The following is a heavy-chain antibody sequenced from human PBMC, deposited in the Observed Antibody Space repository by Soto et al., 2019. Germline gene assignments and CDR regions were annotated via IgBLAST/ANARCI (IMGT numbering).Heavy chain of an antibody. Sequence: YGRRWVRKAQGKGLVWVSRINSDGSSTSYADSVKGRFTISRDNAKNTLYLQMNSLRAEDTAVYYCARDPYSSSWSYSAGMHVWGQATTVTVSS. D-gene: IGHD6-13*01. CDR3: ARDPYSSSWSYSAGMHV. CDR2: INSDGSST. J-gene: IGHJ6*02. CDR1: YG. V-gene: IGHV3-74*01.